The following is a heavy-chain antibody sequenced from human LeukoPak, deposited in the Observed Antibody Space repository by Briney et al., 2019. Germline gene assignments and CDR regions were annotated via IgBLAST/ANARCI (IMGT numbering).Heavy chain of an antibody. J-gene: IGHJ3*02. Sequence: RPGGSLRLSCAASGLTVSSNCMSWVRQAPGKGLEWVSFIYSGGNTYYADSVKGRFTISRDNSKNTVHLQMNSLRAEDTAMYYCAKGVRITMVRGAFDIWGQGTMVTVSS. CDR1: GLTVSSNC. D-gene: IGHD3-10*01. CDR2: IYSGGNT. CDR3: AKGVRITMVRGAFDI. V-gene: IGHV3-53*01.